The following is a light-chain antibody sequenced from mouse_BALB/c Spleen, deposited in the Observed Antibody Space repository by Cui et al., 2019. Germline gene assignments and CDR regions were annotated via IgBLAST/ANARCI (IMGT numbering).Light chain of an antibody. CDR3: QQDNTLPFT. CDR1: QHISNY. Sequence: DIQMTQATSSLSASLGDRVNTSCRSSQHISNYLNWYQQKPDGTVKLLIYWTSRLHSGVPSRFSGSGSGTAYSLTISNLEQEDIGTYFCQQDNTLPFTFGSGTKLEIK. J-gene: IGKJ4*01. CDR2: WTS. V-gene: IGKV10-96*01.